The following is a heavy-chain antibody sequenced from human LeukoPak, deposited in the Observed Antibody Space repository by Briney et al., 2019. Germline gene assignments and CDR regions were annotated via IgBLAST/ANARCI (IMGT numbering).Heavy chain of an antibody. J-gene: IGHJ1*01. Sequence: ASVKVSCKASGYTFTSYGISWVRQAPGQGLEWMGWISAYNGNTNYAQKLQGRVTMTTDTFTSTAYMELRSLRSDDTAVYYCASDYCSSTSCYGAEYFQHWGQGTLVTVSS. CDR3: ASDYCSSTSCYGAEYFQH. CDR2: ISAYNGNT. V-gene: IGHV1-18*01. D-gene: IGHD2-2*01. CDR1: GYTFTSYG.